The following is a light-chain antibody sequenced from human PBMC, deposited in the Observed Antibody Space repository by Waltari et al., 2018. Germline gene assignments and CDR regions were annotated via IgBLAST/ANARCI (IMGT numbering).Light chain of an antibody. J-gene: IGLJ1*01. Sequence: SYVLTQPPSVSVAPGETARITCGGDNIGSYSVHWYQHRPGQAPMLVIYYDSDRPPVIPERFSGSNSGNTATLTSSRVEAGDEAKYYCHVWHPDVDPGVFGTGTDVTVL. CDR3: HVWHPDVDPGV. V-gene: IGLV3-21*04. CDR1: NIGSYS. CDR2: YDS.